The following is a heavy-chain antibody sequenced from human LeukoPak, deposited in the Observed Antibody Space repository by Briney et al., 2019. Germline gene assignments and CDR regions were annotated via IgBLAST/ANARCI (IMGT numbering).Heavy chain of an antibody. CDR2: IYYSGST. Sequence: SETLSLTCTVSGGSISSSSYYWGWIRQPPGKGLEWIGSIYYSGSTYYNPSLKSRVTISVDTSKNQFSLKLSSVTAADTAVYYCARVSGYSLGYGPFDYWGQGALVTVSS. V-gene: IGHV4-39*07. CDR1: GGSISSSSYY. J-gene: IGHJ4*02. D-gene: IGHD5-18*01. CDR3: ARVSGYSLGYGPFDY.